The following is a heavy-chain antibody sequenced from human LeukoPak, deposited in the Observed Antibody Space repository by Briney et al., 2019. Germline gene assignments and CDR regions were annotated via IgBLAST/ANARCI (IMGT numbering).Heavy chain of an antibody. CDR3: ARVPIDFWSGYYDY. CDR1: GFTFSSYS. V-gene: IGHV3-21*01. Sequence: GGSLRLSCAASGFTFSSYSMNWVRQAPGKGLEWVSSISSSSSYIYYADSVKGRFTISRDNAKNPLYLQMNSLRAEDTAVYYCARVPIDFWSGYYDYWGQGTLVTVSS. J-gene: IGHJ4*02. D-gene: IGHD3-3*01. CDR2: ISSSSSYI.